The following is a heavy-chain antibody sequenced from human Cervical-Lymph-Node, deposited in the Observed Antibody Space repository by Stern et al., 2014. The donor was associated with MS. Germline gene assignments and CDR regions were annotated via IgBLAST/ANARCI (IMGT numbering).Heavy chain of an antibody. Sequence: QVQLVESGGGVVQPGRSLRLSCVASGFTFSNYAMHWVRQAPGKGLEWVAVISYDGTNKYYADSVKGRFTMSRDNSKNTLYLQMNGLRAEDTAVFYCARPVVTFYYHAMDIWGQGTTVTVSS. V-gene: IGHV3-30-3*01. CDR3: ARPVVTFYYHAMDI. CDR1: GFTFSNYA. J-gene: IGHJ6*02. CDR2: ISYDGTNK. D-gene: IGHD2-2*01.